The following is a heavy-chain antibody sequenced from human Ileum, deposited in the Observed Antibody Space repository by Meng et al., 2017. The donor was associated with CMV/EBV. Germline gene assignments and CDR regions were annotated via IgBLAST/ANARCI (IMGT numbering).Heavy chain of an antibody. CDR2: ISGSGGST. Sequence: GGSLRLSCAASGFTFSSYAMSRVRQAPGKGLEWVSAISGSGGSTYYADSVKGRFTISRDNSKNTLYLQRNSLRAEDTAVYYCAKEQSYYDILTGYYGHGMDVWGQGTTVTVSS. CDR1: GFTFSSYA. CDR3: AKEQSYYDILTGYYGHGMDV. V-gene: IGHV3-23*01. D-gene: IGHD3-9*01. J-gene: IGHJ6*02.